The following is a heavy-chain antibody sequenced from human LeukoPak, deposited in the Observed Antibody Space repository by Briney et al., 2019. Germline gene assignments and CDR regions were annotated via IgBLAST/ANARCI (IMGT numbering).Heavy chain of an antibody. CDR1: GFTFSSYV. CDR3: AREWELVY. V-gene: IGHV3-30-3*01. CDR2: ISNDGSKK. D-gene: IGHD1-26*01. Sequence: PGRSLRLSCEASGFTFSSYVMHWVRQAPGKGLEWVAVISNDGSKKYYAESVKGRFTISRDNSKNTLYLQMNSLRAEDTAVYYCAREWELVYWGQGTLVTVSS. J-gene: IGHJ4*02.